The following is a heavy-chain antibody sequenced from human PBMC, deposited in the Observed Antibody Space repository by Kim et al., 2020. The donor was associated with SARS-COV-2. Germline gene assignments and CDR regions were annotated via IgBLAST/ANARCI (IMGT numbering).Heavy chain of an antibody. CDR1: GFSFITFG. Sequence: GGSLRLSCEASGFSFITFGMNWVRKAPGKGLEWVSSISSIRSNIHYADSVKGRFTISRDNAQNSLFLQMNNLRAEYTAVYYCTRARSAWYGFRSWGQGTLVTVSS. V-gene: IGHV3-21*01. CDR2: ISSIRSNI. D-gene: IGHD6-19*01. J-gene: IGHJ5*02. CDR3: TRARSAWYGFRS.